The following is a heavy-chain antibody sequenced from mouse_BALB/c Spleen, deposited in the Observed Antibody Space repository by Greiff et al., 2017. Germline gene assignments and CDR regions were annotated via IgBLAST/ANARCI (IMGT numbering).Heavy chain of an antibody. CDR2: ISSGSSTI. D-gene: IGHD1-2*01. CDR1: GFTFSSFG. CDR3: ARRGDIITTATRAMDY. J-gene: IGHJ4*01. V-gene: IGHV5-17*02. Sequence: DVQLVESGGGLVQPGGSRKLSCAASGFTFSSFGMHWVRQAPEKGLEWVAYISSGSSTIYYADTVKGRFTISRDNPKNTLFLQMTSLRSEDTAMYYCARRGDIITTATRAMDYWGQGTSVTVSS.